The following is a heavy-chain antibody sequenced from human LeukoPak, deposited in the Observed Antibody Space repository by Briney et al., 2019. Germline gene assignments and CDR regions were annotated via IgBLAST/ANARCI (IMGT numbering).Heavy chain of an antibody. CDR2: INHSGST. CDR1: GGSFSGYY. Sequence: SETLSLTCAVYGGSFSGYYWSWIRQPPGKGLEWIGEINHSGSTNYNPSLESRVTISVDTSKNQFSLKLSSVTAADTAVYYCARGNYNFWSGYPDAFDIWGQGTMVTVSS. D-gene: IGHD3-3*01. V-gene: IGHV4-34*01. CDR3: ARGNYNFWSGYPDAFDI. J-gene: IGHJ3*02.